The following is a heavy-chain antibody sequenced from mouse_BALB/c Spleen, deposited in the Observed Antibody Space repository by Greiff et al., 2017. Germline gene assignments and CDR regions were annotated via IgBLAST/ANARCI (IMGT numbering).Heavy chain of an antibody. J-gene: IGHJ4*01. V-gene: IGHV1-69*02. CDR3: TRERNYYAMDY. CDR2: IYPSDSYT. Sequence: VKLQQPGAELVRPGASVKLSCKASGYTFTSYWINWVKQRPGQGLEWIGNIYPSDSYTNYNQKFKDKATLTVDKSSSTAYMQLSSPTSEDSAVYYCTRERNYYAMDYWGQGTSVTVSS. CDR1: GYTFTSYW.